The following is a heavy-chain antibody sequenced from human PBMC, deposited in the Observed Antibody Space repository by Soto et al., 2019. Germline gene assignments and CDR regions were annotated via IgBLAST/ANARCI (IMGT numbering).Heavy chain of an antibody. Sequence: SETLSLTCTVSGGSISSGGYYWSWIRQHPGKGLEWIGNVHYNGNTKYSPSLKSRVTMSVDTSKNHFSLKLISVTTADTAVYFCAREGNLGRWIQPLDSWGQGTLVTVSS. V-gene: IGHV4-61*03. D-gene: IGHD2-2*03. CDR3: AREGNLGRWIQPLDS. CDR2: VHYNGNT. CDR1: GGSISSGGYY. J-gene: IGHJ4*02.